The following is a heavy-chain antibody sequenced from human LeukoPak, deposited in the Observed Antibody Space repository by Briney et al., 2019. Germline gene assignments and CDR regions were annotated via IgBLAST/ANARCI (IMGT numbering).Heavy chain of an antibody. CDR2: INAGNGNT. CDR3: ARVRGSGAAGFDY. CDR1: GHTFTSYA. Sequence: ASVKVSCKASGHTFTSYAMHWVRQAPGQRLEWRGWINAGNGNTKYSQKFQGRVTITRDTSASTAYMELSSLRSEDTAVYYCARVRGSGAAGFDYWGQGTLVTVSS. D-gene: IGHD3-10*01. V-gene: IGHV1-3*01. J-gene: IGHJ4*02.